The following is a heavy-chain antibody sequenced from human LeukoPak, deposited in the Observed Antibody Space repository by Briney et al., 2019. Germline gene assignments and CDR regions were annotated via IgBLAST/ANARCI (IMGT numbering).Heavy chain of an antibody. D-gene: IGHD6-6*01. Sequence: GGSLRLSCVASGFTFSHYSMNWVRQAPGKGLEWVSVIYSGGSTYYADSVKGRFTISRDNSKNTLYLQMNSLRAEDTAVYYCARETSSSSGLDYWGQGTLVTVSS. CDR1: GFTFSHYS. CDR2: IYSGGST. V-gene: IGHV3-53*01. CDR3: ARETSSSSGLDY. J-gene: IGHJ4*02.